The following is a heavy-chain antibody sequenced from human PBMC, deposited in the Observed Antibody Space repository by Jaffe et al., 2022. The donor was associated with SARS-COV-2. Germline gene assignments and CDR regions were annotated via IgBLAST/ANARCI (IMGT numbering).Heavy chain of an antibody. CDR3: AREMDPRSHKWFDL. D-gene: IGHD2-2*03. Sequence: QAQLVESGGGLVKPGGSLRLSCAASGFTFSDSYMTWIRQAPGKGLELVSFISGSGMTVYYADSVEGRFTISRDNAKSSVYLQMGSLRVEDTAIYYCAREMDPRSHKWFDLWGHGTLVTVSS. V-gene: IGHV3-11*01. CDR2: ISGSGMTV. J-gene: IGHJ5*02. CDR1: GFTFSDSY.